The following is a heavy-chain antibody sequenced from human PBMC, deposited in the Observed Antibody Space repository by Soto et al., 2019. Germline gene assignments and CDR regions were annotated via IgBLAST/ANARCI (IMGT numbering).Heavy chain of an antibody. CDR3: ARGRGQIAARPSNWFDP. J-gene: IGHJ5*02. D-gene: IGHD6-6*01. CDR2: IYHSGST. Sequence: SETLSLTCAVSGGSISSGGYSWSWIRQPPGKGLEWIGYIYHSGSTYYNPSLKSRVTISVDRSKNQFSLKLSSVTAADTAVYYCARGRGQIAARPSNWFDPWGQGTLVTVSS. CDR1: GGSISSGGYS. V-gene: IGHV4-30-2*01.